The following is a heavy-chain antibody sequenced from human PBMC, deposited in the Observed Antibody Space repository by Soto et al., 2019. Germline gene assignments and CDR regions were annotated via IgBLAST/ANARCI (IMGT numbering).Heavy chain of an antibody. CDR1: GGSISSRGYY. D-gene: IGHD3-10*01. V-gene: IGHV4-39*01. Sequence: PSETLSLTCTVSGGSISSRGYYWGWIRQPPGKGLEWIGTIYYSGSTYYNPSLKSRVTISVDTSKNQFSLKLSSVTAADTAVYSCARGVRGRKIFDYWGQGALVTVSS. CDR2: IYYSGST. J-gene: IGHJ4*02. CDR3: ARGVRGRKIFDY.